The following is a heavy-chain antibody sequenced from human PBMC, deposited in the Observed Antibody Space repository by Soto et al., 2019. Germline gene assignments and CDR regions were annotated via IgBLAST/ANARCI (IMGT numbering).Heavy chain of an antibody. CDR3: ARHLTTVTNYYYCGMDV. J-gene: IGHJ6*02. D-gene: IGHD4-17*01. CDR2: IYPGDSDT. V-gene: IGHV5-51*01. Sequence: EVQLVQSGAEVKKPGESLKISCKGSGYSFTSYWIGWVRQMPGQGLEGLGIIYPGDSDTRYSPSFQGQGTISADKSISTDYLQWSRLKASDTAMYYCARHLTTVTNYYYCGMDVWGQGTTVTVSS. CDR1: GYSFTSYW.